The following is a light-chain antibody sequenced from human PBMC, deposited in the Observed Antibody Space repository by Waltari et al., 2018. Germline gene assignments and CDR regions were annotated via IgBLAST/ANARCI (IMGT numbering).Light chain of an antibody. CDR2: EAS. Sequence: DIQMTQSPSSLSASVGDRVTITCRASQGITNALGWYQQKPGKAPKRLIYEASSLQSGVPSRFSGSGFGTEFTLTISSLQPEDFATYCCLQHNAYPRTFGQGTKLEIK. V-gene: IGKV1-17*01. J-gene: IGKJ2*01. CDR3: LQHNAYPRT. CDR1: QGITNA.